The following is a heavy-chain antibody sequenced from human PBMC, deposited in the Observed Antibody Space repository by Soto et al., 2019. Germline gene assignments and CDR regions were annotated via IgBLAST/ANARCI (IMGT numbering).Heavy chain of an antibody. CDR2: IQSGGPT. V-gene: IGHV3-66*01. Sequence: EVQLVESGGGLVQPGGSLRLSCAASGFTVSSKYMSWVRQAPGKGLEWVSLIQSGGPTYYADSVKGRFTISRDTSENTVHLQMDSLRAEDTAVYYCARDDVLCDGGRCSGVPVDVWGKGTTVTVSS. CDR3: ARDDVLCDGGRCSGVPVDV. CDR1: GFTVSSKY. J-gene: IGHJ6*04. D-gene: IGHD2-15*01.